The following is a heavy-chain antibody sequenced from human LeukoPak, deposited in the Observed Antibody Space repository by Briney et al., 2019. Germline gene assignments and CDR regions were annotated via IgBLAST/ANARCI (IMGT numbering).Heavy chain of an antibody. Sequence: GGSLGLSCAASGFTFSSYEMNWVRQAPGKGLEWVSYISSGGGTIYYADSVKGRFTISRDNAKNSLYLQMNSLRAEDTAVYYCASIAAVAARGVYWGQGTLVTVSS. CDR3: ASIAAVAARGVY. D-gene: IGHD6-13*01. J-gene: IGHJ4*02. CDR2: ISSGGGTI. CDR1: GFTFSSYE. V-gene: IGHV3-48*03.